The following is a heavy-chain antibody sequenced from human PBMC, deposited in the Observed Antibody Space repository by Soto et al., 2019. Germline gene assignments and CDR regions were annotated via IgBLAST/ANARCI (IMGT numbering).Heavy chain of an antibody. D-gene: IGHD3-16*01. V-gene: IGHV2-5*02. J-gene: IGHJ5*02. CDR1: GFSLSTSGVG. CDR3: AHSIYDFVWGTNWFDP. CDR2: IYWDDDK. Sequence: QITLKESGPTMVKPTQTLTLTCTFSGFSLSTSGVGVGWIRQPPGQALEWLALIYWDDDKRYSPSLKSRLTITNDASKNQVVLTMTNMAPVDTATYYCAHSIYDFVWGTNWFDPWGQGTLVTVSS.